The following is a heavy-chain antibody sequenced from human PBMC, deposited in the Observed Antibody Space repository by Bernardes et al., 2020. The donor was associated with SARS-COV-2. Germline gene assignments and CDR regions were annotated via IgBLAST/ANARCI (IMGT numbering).Heavy chain of an antibody. CDR1: GFTFSSYA. V-gene: IGHV3-23*01. J-gene: IGHJ4*02. CDR2: ISGSGGST. D-gene: IGHD3-3*01. Sequence: GGSLRLSCAASGFTFSSYAMSWVRQAPGKGLEWVSAISGSGGSTYYADSVKGRFTISRDNSKNTLYLQMNSLRAEDTAVYYCAYNYDFWSGYYPRLGYWGQGTLVTVSS. CDR3: AYNYDFWSGYYPRLGY.